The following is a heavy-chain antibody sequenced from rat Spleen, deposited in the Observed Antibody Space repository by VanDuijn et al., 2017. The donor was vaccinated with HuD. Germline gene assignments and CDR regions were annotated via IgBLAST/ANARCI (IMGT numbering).Heavy chain of an antibody. CDR3: AREAGIPFHYFDY. CDR2: ISYDGSST. CDR1: GFTVSNSG. J-gene: IGHJ2*01. D-gene: IGHD1-4*01. Sequence: EVQLVESGGGLVQPGRSLKLSCAASGFTVSNSGMTWIRQAPGKGLEWVATISYDGSSTYYRDSVKGRFTISRDNGKSTLFLQMDSLRSEDTATYYCAREAGIPFHYFDYWGQGVMVTVSS. V-gene: IGHV5-7*01.